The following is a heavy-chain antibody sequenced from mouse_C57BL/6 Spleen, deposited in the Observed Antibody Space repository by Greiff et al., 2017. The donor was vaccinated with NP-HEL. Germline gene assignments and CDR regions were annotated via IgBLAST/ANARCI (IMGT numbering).Heavy chain of an antibody. CDR2: IYPGDGDT. CDR3: ARGVVATRFDY. CDR1: GYAFSSSW. J-gene: IGHJ2*01. V-gene: IGHV1-82*01. Sequence: QVQLQQSGPELVKPGASVKISCKASGYAFSSSWMNWVKQRPGKGLEWIGRIYPGDGDTNYNGKFTGKATLTADKSSSTAYMQLSSLTSEDSAVYFYARGVVATRFDYWGQGTTRTVSS. D-gene: IGHD1-1*01.